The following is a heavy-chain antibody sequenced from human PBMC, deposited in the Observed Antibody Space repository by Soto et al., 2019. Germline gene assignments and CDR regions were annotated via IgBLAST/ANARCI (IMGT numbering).Heavy chain of an antibody. CDR1: GSPISSYY. CDR3: ARLCDYYQAFDS. V-gene: IGHV4-59*08. Sequence: QVQLQESGPGLVKPSETLSLTCTVSGSPISSYYWSWVRQPPGLGLEWVDYIYYTGTTTYNTSFNSRITISLDTSQRQFSLNLMSVTAADTAVYYCARLCDYYQAFDSWGQGALVTVSS. D-gene: IGHD3-22*01. CDR2: IYYTGTT. J-gene: IGHJ4*02.